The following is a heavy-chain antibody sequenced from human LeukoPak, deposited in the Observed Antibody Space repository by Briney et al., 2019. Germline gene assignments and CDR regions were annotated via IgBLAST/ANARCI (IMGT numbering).Heavy chain of an antibody. J-gene: IGHJ5*02. CDR3: ARDMGAGYCSSTSCYNWFDP. V-gene: IGHV4-59*01. Sequence: SETLSLTCTVSGGSISSYYWSWIRQPPGKGLEWIGYIYYSGSTNYNPSLKSRVTISVDTSKNQFSLKLSSVTAADTAVYYCARDMGAGYCSSTSCYNWFDPWGQGTLVTVSS. CDR2: IYYSGST. D-gene: IGHD2-2*01. CDR1: GGSISSYY.